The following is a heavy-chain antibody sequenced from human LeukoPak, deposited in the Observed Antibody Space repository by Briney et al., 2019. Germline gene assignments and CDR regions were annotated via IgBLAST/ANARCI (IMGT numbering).Heavy chain of an antibody. CDR2: INPNCGGT. CDR1: GYTFTGYY. Sequence: ASVKVSCKASGYTFTGYYMHWVRQAPGQGLEWMGWINPNCGGTNYAQKFQGRVTMTRDTSISTAYMELSRLRSDDTAVYYCAREYYYDSSGYEYNWFDPWGQGTLVTVSS. D-gene: IGHD3-22*01. J-gene: IGHJ5*02. V-gene: IGHV1-2*02. CDR3: AREYYYDSSGYEYNWFDP.